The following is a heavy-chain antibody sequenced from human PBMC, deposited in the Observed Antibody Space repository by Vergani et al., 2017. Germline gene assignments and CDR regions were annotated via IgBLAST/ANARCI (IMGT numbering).Heavy chain of an antibody. D-gene: IGHD1-26*01. V-gene: IGHV3-21*04. CDR1: GFTFSSYS. CDR2: ISSSSSYI. Sequence: EVQLVESGGGLVQPGGSLRLSCAASGFTFSSYSMNWVRQAPGKGLEWVASISSSSSYIYYADSVKGRFTISRDNAKNSLYLQMNSLRAEDTAVYYWARDQEWELLTFDYGGQGTLVTVSS. J-gene: IGHJ4*02. CDR3: ARDQEWELLTFDY.